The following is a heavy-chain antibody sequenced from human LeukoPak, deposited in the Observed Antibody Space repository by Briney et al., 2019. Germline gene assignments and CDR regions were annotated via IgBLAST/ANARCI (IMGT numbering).Heavy chain of an antibody. J-gene: IGHJ3*02. D-gene: IGHD2-2*01. V-gene: IGHV3-53*05. CDR1: GLTVSSNY. CDR3: ARDTVVVPASDAFDI. Sequence: PGGSLRLSCAASGLTVSSNYMSWVRQAPGKGLEWVSVIYSGGNTYYADSVKGRFTISRDNSKNTLYLQMNSLRAEDTAVYYCARDTVVVPASDAFDIWGQGTMVTVSS. CDR2: IYSGGNT.